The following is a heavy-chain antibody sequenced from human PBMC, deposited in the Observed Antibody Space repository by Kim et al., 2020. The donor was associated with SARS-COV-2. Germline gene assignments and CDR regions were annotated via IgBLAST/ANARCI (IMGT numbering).Heavy chain of an antibody. CDR2: ISSSSYT. Sequence: GGSLRLSCAASGFTFSDYYMSWIRQAPGKGLEWVSYISSSSYTNYADSVKGRFTISRDNAKNSLYLQMNSLRAEDTAVYYCARGRIVGASSDAFDIWGQGTMVTVSS. D-gene: IGHD1-26*01. CDR3: ARGRIVGASSDAFDI. V-gene: IGHV3-11*05. J-gene: IGHJ3*02. CDR1: GFTFSDYY.